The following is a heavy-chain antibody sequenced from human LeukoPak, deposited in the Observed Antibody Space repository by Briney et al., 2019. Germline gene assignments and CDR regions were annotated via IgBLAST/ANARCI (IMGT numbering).Heavy chain of an antibody. CDR3: AKVLDILTADYVRPDVYYFDY. Sequence: GGSLRLSCAAPGFTFSSYGIHWVRQAPGKGLEWVTFIRFDGSTKYYSDSAKGRFTISRDNSKNTVYLQMNSLRPDDTAIYYCAKVLDILTADYVRPDVYYFDYWGRGTLVTVSS. CDR1: GFTFSSYG. D-gene: IGHD3-9*01. V-gene: IGHV3-30*02. J-gene: IGHJ4*02. CDR2: IRFDGSTK.